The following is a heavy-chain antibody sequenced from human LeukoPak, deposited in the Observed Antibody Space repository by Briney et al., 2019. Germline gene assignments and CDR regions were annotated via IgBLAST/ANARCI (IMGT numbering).Heavy chain of an antibody. J-gene: IGHJ4*02. CDR1: GGSFSGYY. CDR3: ARGKRAVFDY. D-gene: IGHD6-19*01. Sequence: SETLSLTCAVYGGSFSGYYWSWIRQPPGKGLEWIGEINHSGSTNYNPSLKSRVTISVDTSKNRFSLKLSSVTAADTAVYYCARGKRAVFDYWGQGTLVTVSS. CDR2: INHSGST. V-gene: IGHV4-34*01.